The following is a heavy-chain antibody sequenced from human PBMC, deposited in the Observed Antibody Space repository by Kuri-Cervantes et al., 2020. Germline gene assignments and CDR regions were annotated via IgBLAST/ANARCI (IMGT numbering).Heavy chain of an antibody. D-gene: IGHD3-10*01. CDR3: AKEGSWSGWPMEYFQH. Sequence: GGSLRLSCAASVFTFSDYYTNWVRQAPGKGLEWVSSISSSSTIYYADSVKGRFTISRDNPKNTLYLQMNSLRAEDTAVYYCAKEGSWSGWPMEYFQHWGQGTLVTVSS. CDR2: ISSSSTI. J-gene: IGHJ1*01. V-gene: IGHV3-69-1*01. CDR1: VFTFSDYY.